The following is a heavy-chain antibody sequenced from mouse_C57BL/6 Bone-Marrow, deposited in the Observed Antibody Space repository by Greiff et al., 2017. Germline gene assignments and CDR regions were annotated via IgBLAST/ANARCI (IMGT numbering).Heavy chain of an antibody. D-gene: IGHD1-1*02. Sequence: QVQLQQSGAELARPGASVKLSCKASGYTFTSYGISWVKQRTGQGLEWIGEISPTNGNTYSNETFKGKATVTAAKSSSSAYMELRSLTSDASAVCVSARWYYWYFDVWGTGTTVTVSS. V-gene: IGHV1-81*01. CDR1: GYTFTSYG. CDR2: ISPTNGNT. J-gene: IGHJ1*03. CDR3: ARWYYWYFDV.